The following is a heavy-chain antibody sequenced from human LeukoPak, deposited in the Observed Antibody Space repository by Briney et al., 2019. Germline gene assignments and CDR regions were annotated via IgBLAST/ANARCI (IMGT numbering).Heavy chain of an antibody. D-gene: IGHD5-24*01. V-gene: IGHV1-69*05. CDR3: VRDGFGEGYNSRRFDP. J-gene: IGHJ5*02. CDR2: IIPVFSTT. Sequence: VASVKVSCKASGGIYSSYTISWVRQPPGQGLEWMGGIIPVFSTTNLAQKFQGRLKISMDESTSTAYMQLSSLRYDDTAVYYCVRDGFGEGYNSRRFDPWGQGTLVTVST. CDR1: GGIYSSYT.